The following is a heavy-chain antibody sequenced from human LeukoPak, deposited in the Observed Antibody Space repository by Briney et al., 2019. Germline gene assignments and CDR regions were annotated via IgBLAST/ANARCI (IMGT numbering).Heavy chain of an antibody. CDR2: IGGSSSPI. V-gene: IGHV3-48*01. Sequence: GGSLRLSCAASGFTFSSYSMSWVRQAPGKGLEWVSYIGGSSSPIYYADSVKGRFTISRDNAKNSLFLQMSSLRVEDTAVYYCARSSGYPYFDYWGQGTLVTVSS. CDR1: GFTFSSYS. D-gene: IGHD3-22*01. CDR3: ARSSGYPYFDY. J-gene: IGHJ4*02.